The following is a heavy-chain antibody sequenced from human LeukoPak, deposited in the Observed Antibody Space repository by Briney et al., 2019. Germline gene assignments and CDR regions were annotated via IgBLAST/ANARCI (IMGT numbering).Heavy chain of an antibody. Sequence: GGSLRLSCAASGFTFSSYATSWVRQAPGKGLEWVSAISGSGGSTYYADSVKGRFTISRDNSKNTLYLQMNSLRAEDTAVYYCARGRRYCSSTSCYFWFDPWGQGTLVTVSS. D-gene: IGHD2-2*01. CDR1: GFTFSSYA. V-gene: IGHV3-23*01. J-gene: IGHJ5*02. CDR3: ARGRRYCSSTSCYFWFDP. CDR2: ISGSGGST.